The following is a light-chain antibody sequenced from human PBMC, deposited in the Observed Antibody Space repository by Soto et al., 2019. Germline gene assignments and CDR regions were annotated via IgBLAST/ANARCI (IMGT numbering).Light chain of an antibody. Sequence: IVLTQSPGTLSLSPGERATLSCRASQSISSSFLAWHQQNPGPAPRLLIYGASSRATGIPDWFSGGGSGTDFSLTISRLEPDDFTVYCCQQYSSAPFTFGGGTKVEI. CDR1: QSISSSF. V-gene: IGKV3-20*01. CDR2: GAS. CDR3: QQYSSAPFT. J-gene: IGKJ4*01.